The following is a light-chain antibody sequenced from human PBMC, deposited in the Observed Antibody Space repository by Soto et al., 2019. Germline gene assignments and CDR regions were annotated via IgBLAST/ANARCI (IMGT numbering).Light chain of an antibody. CDR1: SSDVGGYNF. Sequence: QSALTQPASVSASPGQSITISCTGSSSDVGGYNFVSWYQHHPGQAPKLMIYDVITRPSGVSNRFSGSKSGNTASLTISGLQAEDEADYYGSSYTNTNPHVVFGGGTKLTVL. CDR2: DVI. V-gene: IGLV2-14*03. J-gene: IGLJ2*01. CDR3: SSYTNTNPHVV.